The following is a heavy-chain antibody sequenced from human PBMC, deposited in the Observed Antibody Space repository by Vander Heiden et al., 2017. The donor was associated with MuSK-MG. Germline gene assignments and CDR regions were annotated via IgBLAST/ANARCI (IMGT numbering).Heavy chain of an antibody. J-gene: IGHJ6*02. CDR1: GGSIRRGGYY. D-gene: IGHD2-2*01. CDR2: IYYRGSS. CDR3: AGGGHGRSTPGMVYYYYYYGMDV. V-gene: IGHV4-31*03. Sequence: QAQLPESGPGLLKPSQTLSPTSTVPGGSIRRGGYYWTWIRQHPGKALDWLGSIYYRGSSCYNPCIKSRVTISGETSKNQCSLKLTSVTDADTAVYYCAGGGHGRSTPGMVYYYYYYGMDVWGQVTTVTVCS.